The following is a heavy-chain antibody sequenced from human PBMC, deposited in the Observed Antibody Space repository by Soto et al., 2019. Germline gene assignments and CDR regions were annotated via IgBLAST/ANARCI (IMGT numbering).Heavy chain of an antibody. CDR1: GGSFSGYY. J-gene: IGHJ6*02. CDR2: INHSGST. D-gene: IGHD2-15*01. V-gene: IGHV4-34*01. Sequence: PSETLSLTCAVYGGSFSGYYWIWIRQPPGKGLEWIGEINHSGSTNYNPSLKSRVTISVDTSKNQFSLKLSSVTAADTAVYYCARGDLSLGYCSGGSCYPLYYYGMDVWGQGTTVTVSS. CDR3: ARGDLSLGYCSGGSCYPLYYYGMDV.